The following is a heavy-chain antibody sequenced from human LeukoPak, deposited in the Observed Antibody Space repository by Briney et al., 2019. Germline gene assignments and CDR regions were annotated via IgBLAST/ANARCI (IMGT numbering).Heavy chain of an antibody. CDR2: ISGSGGST. CDR3: AKDEIPYYYGSGSYPSFDY. V-gene: IGHV3-23*01. Sequence: ETLSLTCTVSGGSISSYYWSWIRQPPGKGLEWVSAISGSGGSTYYADSVKGRFTISRDNSKNTLYLQMNSPRAEDTAVYYCAKDEIPYYYGSGSYPSFDYWGQGTLVTVSS. CDR1: GGSISSYY. J-gene: IGHJ4*02. D-gene: IGHD3-10*01.